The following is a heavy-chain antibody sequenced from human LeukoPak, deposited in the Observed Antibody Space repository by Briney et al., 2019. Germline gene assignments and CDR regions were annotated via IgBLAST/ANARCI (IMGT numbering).Heavy chain of an antibody. Sequence: ASVKVSCKASGGTFSSYAISWVRQAPGQGLEWMGGIIPIFGTANYAQKFQGRVTITADESTSTAYMELSSLRSEDTAVYYCARGIAAAGMGEFDYWGQGTLVTVSS. V-gene: IGHV1-69*13. D-gene: IGHD6-13*01. CDR1: GGTFSSYA. J-gene: IGHJ4*02. CDR3: ARGIAAAGMGEFDY. CDR2: IIPIFGTA.